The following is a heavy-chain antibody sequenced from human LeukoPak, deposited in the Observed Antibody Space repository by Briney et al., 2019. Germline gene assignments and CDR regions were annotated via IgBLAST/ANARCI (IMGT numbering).Heavy chain of an antibody. D-gene: IGHD4-11*01. J-gene: IGHJ4*02. Sequence: GGSLRLSCAASGFTFNNYWMHWVRQAPGKGLVWVSRINSDGSSTGYADSVRGRFTISRDTAKNTPYLQMNSVRVEDTAMYYCAREEYSVRRGARLDHWGQGTLVIVSS. CDR1: GFTFNNYW. CDR2: INSDGSST. CDR3: AREEYSVRRGARLDH. V-gene: IGHV3-74*01.